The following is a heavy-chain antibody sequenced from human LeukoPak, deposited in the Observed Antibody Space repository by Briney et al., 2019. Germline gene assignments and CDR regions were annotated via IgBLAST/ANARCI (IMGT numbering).Heavy chain of an antibody. CDR3: ASLLIVVVPAASDY. CDR1: GFTFSSYS. J-gene: IGHJ4*02. V-gene: IGHV3-21*01. Sequence: GGSLRLSCAASGFTFSSYSMNWVRQAPGKGLEWVSSISSSSSYIYYADSVKGRFTISRDNAKNSLYLQMNSLRAEDTAVYYCASLLIVVVPAASDYWGQGTLVAVSS. D-gene: IGHD2-2*01. CDR2: ISSSSSYI.